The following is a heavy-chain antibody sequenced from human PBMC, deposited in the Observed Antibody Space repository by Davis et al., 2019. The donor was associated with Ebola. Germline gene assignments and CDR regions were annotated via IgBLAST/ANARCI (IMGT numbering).Heavy chain of an antibody. V-gene: IGHV3-11*04. D-gene: IGHD6-19*01. CDR1: GFTFSDYY. Sequence: GESLKISCAASGFTFSDYYMSWIRQAPGKGLEWVSYISSSGSTIYYADSVKGRFTISRDNAKNSLYLQMNSLRAEDTAVYYCARDTAIAVAGTYYYYYGMDVWGQGTTVTVSS. J-gene: IGHJ6*02. CDR2: ISSSGSTI. CDR3: ARDTAIAVAGTYYYYYGMDV.